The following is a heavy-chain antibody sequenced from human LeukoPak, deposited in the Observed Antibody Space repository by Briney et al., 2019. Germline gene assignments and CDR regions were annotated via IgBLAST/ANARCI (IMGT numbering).Heavy chain of an antibody. V-gene: IGHV3-23*01. Sequence: GGSLRLSCAASGFTFSSYAMSWVRQAPGKGLEWVSGISGGGAGTYYADSVKGRFTISRDNSRNTLYLQMSSLRAEDTAVYYCAKGQQDCSSTTCYSVYWGQGTLVTVSS. CDR2: ISGGGAGT. CDR1: GFTFSSYA. D-gene: IGHD2-2*02. J-gene: IGHJ4*02. CDR3: AKGQQDCSSTTCYSVY.